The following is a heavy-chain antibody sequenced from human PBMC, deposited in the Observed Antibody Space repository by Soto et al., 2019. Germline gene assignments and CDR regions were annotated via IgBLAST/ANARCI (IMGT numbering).Heavy chain of an antibody. V-gene: IGHV3-23*01. J-gene: IGHJ6*03. CDR1: RFTFSIYA. CDR2: ISNSGGST. Sequence: PGGSLRLSCAVSRFTFSIYAMTWVRQAPGKGLEWVSTISNSGGSTYYADSVKGRFTISRDNSNNTLYLQMNSLRAEDTASYYCAKGWISSFNPYMDVWGKGTTVTVSS. D-gene: IGHD2-2*03. CDR3: AKGWISSFNPYMDV.